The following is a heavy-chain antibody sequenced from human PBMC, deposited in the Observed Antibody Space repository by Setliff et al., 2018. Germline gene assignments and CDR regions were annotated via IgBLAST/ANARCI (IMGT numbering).Heavy chain of an antibody. J-gene: IGHJ6*03. Sequence: PGGSLRLSCAASGFTVTSNYMSWVRQAPGKGLEWASVIYTGGSTYYADSVKCRFTISRDNSKNTLYLQMNSLRAEDTAVYYCARDLGARYCSGGSCSHYYYYYYMDVWGKGTTVTVSS. CDR3: ARDLGARYCSGGSCSHYYYYYYMDV. D-gene: IGHD2-15*01. CDR2: IYTGGST. V-gene: IGHV3-53*01. CDR1: GFTVTSNY.